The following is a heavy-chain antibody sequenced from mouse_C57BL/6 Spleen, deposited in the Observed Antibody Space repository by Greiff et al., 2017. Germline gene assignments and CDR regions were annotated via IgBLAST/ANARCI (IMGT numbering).Heavy chain of an antibody. CDR2: ISSGSSTI. CDR3: ARSLITTEAPFAY. D-gene: IGHD1-1*01. Sequence: EVQGVESGGGLVKPGGSLKLSCAASGFTFSDYGMHWVRQAPEKGLEWVAYISSGSSTIYYADTVKGRFTLSRDNAKNTLFLQMTSLRSEDTAMYYCARSLITTEAPFAYWGQGTLVTVSA. J-gene: IGHJ3*01. CDR1: GFTFSDYG. V-gene: IGHV5-17*01.